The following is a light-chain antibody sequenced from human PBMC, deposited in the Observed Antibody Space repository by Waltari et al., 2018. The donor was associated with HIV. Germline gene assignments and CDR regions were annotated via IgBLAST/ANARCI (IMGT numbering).Light chain of an antibody. CDR3: ATWNDSLSGYV. CDR1: SSNIGRNY. J-gene: IGLJ1*01. Sequence: QSVLTQPPSASGTPGQRVAISCSGSSSNIGRNYVYWYQHLPGTAPQLLICRKNQRPSVDPVRCSGSKSGTSASLAISGRRSDEEADYYCATWNDSLSGYVFGTGTKVTV. V-gene: IGLV1-47*01. CDR2: RKN.